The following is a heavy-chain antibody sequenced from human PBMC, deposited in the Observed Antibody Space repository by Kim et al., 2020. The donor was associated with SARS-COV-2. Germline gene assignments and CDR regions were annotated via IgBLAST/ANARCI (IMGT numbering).Heavy chain of an antibody. V-gene: IGHV4-39*01. CDR3: VVWLRGLYDFDY. J-gene: IGHJ4*02. Sequence: SETLSLTCTVSGGSISSSSYYWGWIRQPPGKGLEWIGSIYYSGSTYYNPSLKSRVTISVDTSKNQFSLKLSSVTAADTAVSYCVVWLRGLYDFDYWGQG. CDR1: GGSISSSSYY. CDR2: IYYSGST. D-gene: IGHD5-12*01.